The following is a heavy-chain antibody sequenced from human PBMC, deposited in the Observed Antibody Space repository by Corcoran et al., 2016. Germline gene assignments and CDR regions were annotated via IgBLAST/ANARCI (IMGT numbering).Heavy chain of an antibody. Sequence: EVQLVESGGVVVQPGGSLRLSCAASGFTFDDFTMHWVRQAPGKGLEWVSLITWDGGSTDYADSVKGRFTISRDNSKNSLYLQMNSLRTEDTALYYCAKDTDAYDYYGMDVWGQVTTVTVSS. J-gene: IGHJ6*02. CDR3: AKDTDAYDYYGMDV. V-gene: IGHV3-43*01. CDR2: ITWDGGST. CDR1: GFTFDDFT. D-gene: IGHD2-8*01.